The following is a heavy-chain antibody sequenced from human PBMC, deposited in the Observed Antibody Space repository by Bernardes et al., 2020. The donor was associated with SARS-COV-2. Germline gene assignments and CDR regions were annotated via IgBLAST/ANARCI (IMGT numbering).Heavy chain of an antibody. V-gene: IGHV4-4*07. D-gene: IGHD2-2*01. CDR3: ARGVTWEDIVVVPAAQYYYYGMDV. CDR2: IYTSGST. J-gene: IGHJ6*02. CDR1: GGSISSYY. Sequence: SETLSLTCTVSGGSISSYYWSWIRQPAGNGLEWIGRIYTSGSTNYNPSLKSRVTMSVDTSKNQFSLKLSSVTAADTAVYYCARGVTWEDIVVVPAAQYYYYGMDVWGQGTTVTVSS.